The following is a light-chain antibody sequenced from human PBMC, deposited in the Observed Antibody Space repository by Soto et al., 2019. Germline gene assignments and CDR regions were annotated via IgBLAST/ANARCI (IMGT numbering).Light chain of an antibody. CDR2: DAS. CDR1: QSVSAW. V-gene: IGKV1-5*01. Sequence: DIQMTQSPSTLSASVGDRVTISCRASQSVSAWLAWYQQKPGKAPKLLISDASSLKSGVPSRFSGSGYGTEFTLTISSLQPEDFATYYYQQYSSYSLTFGGGTKVEIK. J-gene: IGKJ4*01. CDR3: QQYSSYSLT.